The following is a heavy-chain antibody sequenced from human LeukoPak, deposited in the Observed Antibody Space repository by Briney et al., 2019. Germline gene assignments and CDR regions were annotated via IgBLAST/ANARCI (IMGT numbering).Heavy chain of an antibody. J-gene: IGHJ3*02. D-gene: IGHD4-17*01. V-gene: IGHV1-69*02. CDR3: ARSAYGDYPAAAFDI. CDR1: GGTFSGYT. CDR2: IIPILGIA. Sequence: ASVKVSCKASGGTFSGYTISWVRQAPGQGLEWMGRIIPILGIANYAQKFQGRVTITADKSTSTAYMELSSLRSEDTAVYYCARSAYGDYPAAAFDIWGQGTMVTVPS.